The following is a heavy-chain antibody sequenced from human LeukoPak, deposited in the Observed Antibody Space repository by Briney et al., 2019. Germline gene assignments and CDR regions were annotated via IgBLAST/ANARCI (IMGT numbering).Heavy chain of an antibody. CDR1: SASLSGYY. J-gene: IGHJ4*02. V-gene: IGHV4-34*01. CDR3: ARGRVAATSVTSY. CDR2: INHSGST. D-gene: IGHD2-15*01. Sequence: SSETLSLTCAVYSASLSGYYWSWIRQPPGKGLEWIGEINHSGSTNYNPSLKSRVTISVDTSMNHFSLRLSSVTAADTAVYYCARGRVAATSVTSYWGQGTLVTVSS.